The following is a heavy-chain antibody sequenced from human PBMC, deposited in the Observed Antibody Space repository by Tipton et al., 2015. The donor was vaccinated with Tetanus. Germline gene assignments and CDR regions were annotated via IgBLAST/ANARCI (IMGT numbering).Heavy chain of an antibody. CDR3: ARANYDFPKKGPFDS. Sequence: GLVKPSETLSLTCTVSRGPISSYYWSWIRQPAGKGLEWVGHISNGNTDYSTSLKSRVTLSVDLSKNQFSLKLTSVTAADTAVYYCARANYDFPKKGPFDSWGQGTLVIVSS. CDR1: RGPISSYY. D-gene: IGHD3-3*01. J-gene: IGHJ4*02. V-gene: IGHV4-4*07. CDR2: ISNGNT.